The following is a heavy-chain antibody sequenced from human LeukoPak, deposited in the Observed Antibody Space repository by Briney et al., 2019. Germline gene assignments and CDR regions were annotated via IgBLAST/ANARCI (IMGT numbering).Heavy chain of an antibody. CDR2: MYYSGST. D-gene: IGHD3-22*01. CDR1: GGSISSSSYY. Sequence: SETLSLTCTVSGGSISSSSYYWGWIRQPPGKGLEWFGSMYYSGSTYYNPSLKSRVTISVDTSKNQFSLKLSSATAADTAVYYCARTGSSGFYLDAFDIWGQGTMVTISS. CDR3: ARTGSSGFYLDAFDI. J-gene: IGHJ3*02. V-gene: IGHV4-39*01.